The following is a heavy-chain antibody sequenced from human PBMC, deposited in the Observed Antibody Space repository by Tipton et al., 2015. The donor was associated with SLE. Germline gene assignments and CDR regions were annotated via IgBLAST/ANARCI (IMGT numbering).Heavy chain of an antibody. CDR2: INPNTGGT. Sequence: QLVQSGAEVKEPGASVKVSCKASGYTFTGYYMHWVRQAPGQGLEWMGRINPNTGGTNYAQKFQGRVTMTRDTSIRTAYMELSSLRSDDTAVYCCARERELTSRFLDYWGQGALVTVSS. V-gene: IGHV1-2*06. CDR1: GYTFTGYY. J-gene: IGHJ4*02. CDR3: ARERELTSRFLDY. D-gene: IGHD1-26*01.